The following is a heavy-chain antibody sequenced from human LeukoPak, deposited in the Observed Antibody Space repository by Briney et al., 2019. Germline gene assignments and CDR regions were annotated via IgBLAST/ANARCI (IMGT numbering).Heavy chain of an antibody. CDR1: GYTFTTYG. CDR3: ARTRDYFDTSRYFDY. Sequence: ASVKVSCKASGYTFTTYGISWVRQTPGQGLEWMGWVSGNNGNTNYAQKLQGRVTMTTDTSTSTAYMELRNLRSDDTAVYYCARTRDYFDTSRYFDYWGQGTPVTVSS. J-gene: IGHJ4*02. D-gene: IGHD3-9*01. CDR2: VSGNNGNT. V-gene: IGHV1-18*01.